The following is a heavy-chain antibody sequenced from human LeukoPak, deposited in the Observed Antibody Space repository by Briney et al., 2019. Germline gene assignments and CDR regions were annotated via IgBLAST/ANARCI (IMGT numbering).Heavy chain of an antibody. V-gene: IGHV5-51*01. CDR1: GYSFTSFW. J-gene: IGHJ2*01. CDR2: IYPGDSDT. CDR3: ARPGPGYSSSWYWFFDL. D-gene: IGHD6-13*01. Sequence: GESLKISCKGSGYSFTSFWIGWVRQMPGKGLEWMGIIYPGDSDTSYSPSFQCQVTISADKSISTAYLQWSSLKASDTAMYYCARPGPGYSSSWYWFFDLWGRGTLVTVSS.